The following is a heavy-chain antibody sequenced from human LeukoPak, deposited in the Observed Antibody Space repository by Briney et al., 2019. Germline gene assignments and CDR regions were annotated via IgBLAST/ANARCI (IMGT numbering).Heavy chain of an antibody. CDR1: GFTFSSYA. J-gene: IGHJ4*02. CDR3: SRAEYSSSTRKHSFDY. D-gene: IGHD6-6*01. Sequence: GGSLRLSCAASGFTFSSYAMSWVRQAPGKGLEWVSAISGSGGSTYYADSVKGRFSISRDNAKNSLYLQMNSLRAEDTAVYYCSRAEYSSSTRKHSFDYWGQGTLVTVSS. V-gene: IGHV3-23*01. CDR2: ISGSGGST.